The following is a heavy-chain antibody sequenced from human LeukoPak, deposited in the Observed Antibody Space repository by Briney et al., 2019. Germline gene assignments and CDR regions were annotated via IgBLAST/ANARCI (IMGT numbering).Heavy chain of an antibody. Sequence: GGSLRLSCAASGSSFSSYSFNWVRQAPGKGLEWVSSITTTSSYIWYADLVKGRFTISRDNAQNSLYLQMDSLRVEDTAVYYCVRGLRGSGNVYYFEHWGQGTLVTVSS. CDR3: VRGLRGSGNVYYFEH. D-gene: IGHD6-19*01. CDR1: GSSFSSYS. J-gene: IGHJ4*02. V-gene: IGHV3-21*01. CDR2: ITTTSSYI.